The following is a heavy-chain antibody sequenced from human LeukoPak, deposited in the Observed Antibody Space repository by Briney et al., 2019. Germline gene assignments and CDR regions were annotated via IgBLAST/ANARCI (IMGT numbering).Heavy chain of an antibody. CDR1: GGSISSGSYY. Sequence: SETLSLTCTVSGGSISSGSYYWSWIRQPAGKGLEWIERIYTSGSTNYNPSLKSRVTISVDTSKNQFSLKLSSVTAADTAVYYCARGLGTVTFFDYWGQGTLVTVSS. V-gene: IGHV4-61*02. CDR2: IYTSGST. J-gene: IGHJ4*02. CDR3: ARGLGTVTFFDY. D-gene: IGHD4-17*01.